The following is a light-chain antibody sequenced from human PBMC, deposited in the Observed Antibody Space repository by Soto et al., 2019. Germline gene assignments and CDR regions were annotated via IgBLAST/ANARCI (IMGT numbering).Light chain of an antibody. Sequence: EIVLTQSPGTLSLSPGERVTLSCRASQSLSGNYLAWYQQKPGQAPKFLIYGASNRATGIPDRFSGGGSGTDFALTINSLEPDDFAVYYCQQYSHSPITFGQGTRLEIK. CDR3: QQYSHSPIT. J-gene: IGKJ5*01. V-gene: IGKV3-20*01. CDR2: GAS. CDR1: QSLSGNY.